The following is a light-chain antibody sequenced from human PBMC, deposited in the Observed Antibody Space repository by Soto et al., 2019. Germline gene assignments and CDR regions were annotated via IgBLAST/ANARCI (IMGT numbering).Light chain of an antibody. CDR2: AAS. V-gene: IGKV1-6*02. CDR1: HGIRND. CDR3: LQDYSYPYT. J-gene: IGKJ2*01. Sequence: AIQMTQSPSSLSASVGDRVTITCRTSHGIRNDLGWYQQKPGKAPRLLIYAASTLQSGVPSRFSGSGSGTDFTLTISSLQPEDGATYYCLQDYSYPYTFGQGTKLDIK.